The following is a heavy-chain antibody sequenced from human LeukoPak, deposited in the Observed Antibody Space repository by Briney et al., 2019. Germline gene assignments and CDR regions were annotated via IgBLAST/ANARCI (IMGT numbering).Heavy chain of an antibody. D-gene: IGHD3-22*01. J-gene: IGHJ1*01. CDR1: GFTFSSYG. Sequence: GRSLRLSCAASGFTFSSYGMHWVRQAPGKGLEWVAVISYDGSNKYYADSVKGRFTISRDNSKNTLYLQMNSLRAEDTAVYYCAKGRYYYDSSGYYYGYFQHWGQGTLVTVSS. V-gene: IGHV3-30*18. CDR2: ISYDGSNK. CDR3: AKGRYYYDSSGYYYGYFQH.